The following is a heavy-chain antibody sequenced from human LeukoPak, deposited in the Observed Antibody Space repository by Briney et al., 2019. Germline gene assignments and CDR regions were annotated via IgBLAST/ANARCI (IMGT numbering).Heavy chain of an antibody. J-gene: IGHJ3*02. V-gene: IGHV3-43*02. CDR2: ISGDGGST. D-gene: IGHD1-26*01. CDR3: AKDSYSGSYFGLDDAFDI. CDR1: GFTFDDYA. Sequence: GGSLRLSCAASGFTFDDYAMHWGPQAPGKGLEWVSLISGDGGSTYYADSVKGRFTISRDNSKNSLYLQMNSLRTEDTALYYCAKDSYSGSYFGLDDAFDIWGQGTMVTVSS.